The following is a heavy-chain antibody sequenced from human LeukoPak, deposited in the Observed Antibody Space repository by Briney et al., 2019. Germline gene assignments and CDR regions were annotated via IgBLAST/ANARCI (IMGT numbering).Heavy chain of an antibody. CDR3: VRASADSGGAFDV. D-gene: IGHD2-15*01. J-gene: IGHJ3*01. V-gene: IGHV4-59*01. Sequence: SGTLSLTCTVSGASINKDYWAWIRQPPGRGLEWIGYVIDSDFNEANGDITNYNPSLETRVTTSRDTPKNQFSLKLSSMTAADTAIYYCVRASADSGGAFDVWGHGTVVTVSS. CDR2: VIDSDFNEANGDIT. CDR1: GASINKDY.